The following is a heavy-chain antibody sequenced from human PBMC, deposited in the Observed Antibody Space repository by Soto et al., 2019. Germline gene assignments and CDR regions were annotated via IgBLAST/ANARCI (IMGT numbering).Heavy chain of an antibody. CDR2: ISAYNGNT. V-gene: IGHV1-18*01. CDR3: ARDSPTYSSSWYGWAERWFDP. Sequence: GASVKVSCKASGYAFTSNGLRRVRQAPGQGLEWMGWISAYNGNTNYAQKLQGRVTMTTDTSTSTAYMELRSLRSDDTAVYYCARDSPTYSSSWYGWAERWFDPWGQGTLVTVSS. CDR1: GYAFTSNG. D-gene: IGHD6-13*01. J-gene: IGHJ5*02.